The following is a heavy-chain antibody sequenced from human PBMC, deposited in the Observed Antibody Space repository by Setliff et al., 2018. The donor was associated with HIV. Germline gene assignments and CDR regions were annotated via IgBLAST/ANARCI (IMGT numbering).Heavy chain of an antibody. CDR1: GGSFNGYY. J-gene: IGHJ1*01. CDR3: ARARRAGSGPKYFQH. CDR2: INHSGST. V-gene: IGHV4-34*01. Sequence: SETLSLTCAVYGGSFNGYYWSWIRQPPGKGLEWIWEINHSGSTNYNPSLKSRVTMSVDKSKNQFSLRLSSVTAADTAVYYCARARRAGSGPKYFQHWGQGTLVTVSS. D-gene: IGHD2-15*01.